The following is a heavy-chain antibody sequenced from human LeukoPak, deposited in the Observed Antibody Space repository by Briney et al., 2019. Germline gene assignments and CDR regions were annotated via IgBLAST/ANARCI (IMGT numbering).Heavy chain of an antibody. V-gene: IGHV4-59*08. CDR1: GGSISSYY. Sequence: SETLSLTCTVSGGSISSYYWSWIRQPPGKGLEWIGYTYYSGSTNYNPSLKSRVTISVDTSKNQFSLKLSSVTAADTAVYYCARHLCSSSNCYYFDYWGQGTLVTVSS. CDR2: TYYSGST. J-gene: IGHJ4*02. CDR3: ARHLCSSSNCYYFDY. D-gene: IGHD2-2*01.